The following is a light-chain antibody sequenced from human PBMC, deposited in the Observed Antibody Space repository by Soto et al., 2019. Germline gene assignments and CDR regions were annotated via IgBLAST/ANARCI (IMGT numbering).Light chain of an antibody. CDR3: QQYNSYPYT. Sequence: DIQMTQSPYTLSASVGDRVTITCRASQSISSWLAWYQQKPGKAPKLLIYDASSLESGVPSRFIGSGSGTEFTLTISSLQPDDFATYYCQQYNSYPYTFGQGTKLEIK. CDR1: QSISSW. CDR2: DAS. J-gene: IGKJ2*01. V-gene: IGKV1-5*01.